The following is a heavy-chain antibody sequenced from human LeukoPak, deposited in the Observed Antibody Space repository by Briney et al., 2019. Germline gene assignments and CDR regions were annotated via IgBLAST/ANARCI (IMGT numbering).Heavy chain of an antibody. CDR1: GFTFSSYS. D-gene: IGHD3-3*01. J-gene: IGHJ6*03. V-gene: IGHV3-21*01. Sequence: GGSLRLSCAAPGFTFSSYSMNWVRQAPGKGLEWVSSISSSSSYIYYADSVKGRFTISRDNAKNSLYLQMNSLRAEDTAVYYCARDFEEFLEWLHYMDVWGEGTTVTVSS. CDR3: ARDFEEFLEWLHYMDV. CDR2: ISSSSSYI.